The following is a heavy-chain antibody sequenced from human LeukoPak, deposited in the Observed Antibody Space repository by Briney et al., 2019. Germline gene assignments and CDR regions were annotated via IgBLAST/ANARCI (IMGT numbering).Heavy chain of an antibody. Sequence: GGSLRLSCAASGFSFRSYTMNWVRQPPGKGLEWVSNIGTSSTTIYYADSVKGRFTISRDNAKNSLYLQMDSLRAEDTAVYYCATGYCSGDSCRRDYWGQGTLVTVSS. J-gene: IGHJ4*02. V-gene: IGHV3-48*01. CDR2: IGTSSTTI. D-gene: IGHD2-15*01. CDR1: GFSFRSYT. CDR3: ATGYCSGDSCRRDY.